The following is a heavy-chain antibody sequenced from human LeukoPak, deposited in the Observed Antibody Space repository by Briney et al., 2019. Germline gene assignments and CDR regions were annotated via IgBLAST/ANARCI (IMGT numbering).Heavy chain of an antibody. CDR3: SRGLPGGLDP. V-gene: IGHV3-13*01. CDR2: IGFAGDT. CDR1: GFTFSAYD. Sequence: PGGSLRLSCAAAGFTFSAYDMHWVRQATGKGLEWVSGIGFAGDTNYADSVKGRFTISRENAKNSLYLQMNSLTPGDTAMYFCSRGLPGGLDPWRQGTLVTVSS. J-gene: IGHJ5*02. D-gene: IGHD5-18*01.